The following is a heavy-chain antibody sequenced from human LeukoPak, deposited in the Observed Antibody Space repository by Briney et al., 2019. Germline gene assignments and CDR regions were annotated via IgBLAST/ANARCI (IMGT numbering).Heavy chain of an antibody. D-gene: IGHD5-24*01. CDR2: IGDRGDIT. J-gene: IGHJ4*02. CDR3: AKEWLQHTKRTDH. CDR1: GFTLTRHA. Sequence: GGSLRLSCAASGFTLTRHAMSWVRQAPGKGLEWVPVIGDRGDITYYADSVKGRFTISRDTSTNTVFLQMNSLGLDDTAVYYCAKEWLQHTKRTDHWGQGTLVTVFS. V-gene: IGHV3-23*01.